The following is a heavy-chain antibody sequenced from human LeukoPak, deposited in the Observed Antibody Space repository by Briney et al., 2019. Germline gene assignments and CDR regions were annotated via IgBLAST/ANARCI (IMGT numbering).Heavy chain of an antibody. Sequence: PSETLSLTCTVSGGSISSSYYYWGWIRQPPGKGLEWLGSIYYNGATQYNPSLQSRVTMSIDTSKNQFSLKLSSVTAADTAVYYCAIEGRENSYSLGRKTDYWGQGTLVTVSS. V-gene: IGHV4-39*01. CDR1: GGSISSSYYY. CDR3: AIEGRENSYSLGRKTDY. J-gene: IGHJ4*02. D-gene: IGHD3-16*02. CDR2: IYYNGAT.